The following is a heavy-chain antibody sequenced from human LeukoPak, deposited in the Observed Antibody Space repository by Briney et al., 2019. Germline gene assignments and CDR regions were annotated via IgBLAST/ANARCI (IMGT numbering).Heavy chain of an antibody. CDR1: GFTFSSYS. Sequence: AGGSLRLSCAASGFTFSSYSMNWVRQAPGKGLEWVSYISSSSSTIYYADSVKGRFTISRDNAKNSLYLQMNSLRAEDTAVYYCAKDLNWATFETDAFDIWGQGTMVTVSS. CDR2: ISSSSSTI. V-gene: IGHV3-48*01. J-gene: IGHJ3*02. CDR3: AKDLNWATFETDAFDI. D-gene: IGHD7-27*01.